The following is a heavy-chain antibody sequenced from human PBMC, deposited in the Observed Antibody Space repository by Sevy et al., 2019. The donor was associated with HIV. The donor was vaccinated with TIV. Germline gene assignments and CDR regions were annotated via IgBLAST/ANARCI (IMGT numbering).Heavy chain of an antibody. CDR2: IYHSGST. Sequence: SQTLSLTCAVSGYSISSGYYWGWIRQPPGKGLEWIGSIYHSGSTYYNPSLKSRVTISVDTSKNQFSLKLSSVTAADTAVYYCARHVIVSGGSGIYPYWYMDVWCKGTTVTVSS. V-gene: IGHV4-38-2*01. D-gene: IGHD3-10*01. J-gene: IGHJ6*03. CDR3: ARHVIVSGGSGIYPYWYMDV. CDR1: GYSISSGYY.